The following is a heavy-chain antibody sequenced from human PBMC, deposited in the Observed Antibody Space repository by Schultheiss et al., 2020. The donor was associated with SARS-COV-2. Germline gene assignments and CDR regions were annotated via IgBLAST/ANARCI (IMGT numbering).Heavy chain of an antibody. CDR1: EFTFGNFW. D-gene: IGHD6-6*01. Sequence: GGSLRLSCAASEFTFGNFWMHWVRQAPGKGLEWVSAISGSGGSTYYADSVKGRFTISRDNSKNTLYLQMNSLRAEDTAVYYCAPRPSSSSSTTLDYWGQGTLVTVSS. V-gene: IGHV3-23*01. CDR3: APRPSSSSSTTLDY. CDR2: ISGSGGST. J-gene: IGHJ4*02.